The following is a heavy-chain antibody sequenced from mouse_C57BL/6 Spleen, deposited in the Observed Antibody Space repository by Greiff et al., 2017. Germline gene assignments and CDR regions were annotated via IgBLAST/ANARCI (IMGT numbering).Heavy chain of an antibody. J-gene: IGHJ1*03. D-gene: IGHD3-2*02. Sequence: QVQLKQSGAELVRPGTSVKVSCKASGYAFTNYLIAWVQQRPGQGLEWIGVINTGSGGTNYNEKFKGKVTLTADKSSSTAYMQLSSLTSEDSAVYFCAREGSYFDVWGTGTTVTVSS. CDR1: GYAFTNYL. CDR2: INTGSGGT. CDR3: AREGSYFDV. V-gene: IGHV1-54*01.